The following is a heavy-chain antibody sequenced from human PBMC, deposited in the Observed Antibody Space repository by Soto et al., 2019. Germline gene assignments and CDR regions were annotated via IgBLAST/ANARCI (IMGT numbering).Heavy chain of an antibody. V-gene: IGHV5-51*01. CDR3: AASIFYYGMDV. CDR2: IYPGDSAT. J-gene: IGHJ6*02. CDR1: GFSFTSYW. Sequence: PGESLKISCTSSGFSFTSYWIAWVRQQPGKGLEWVGVIYPGDSATTYSPSFQGQVTISADKSITTTYLQWSSLKASDTAIYYCAASIFYYGMDVWGQGTTVTV.